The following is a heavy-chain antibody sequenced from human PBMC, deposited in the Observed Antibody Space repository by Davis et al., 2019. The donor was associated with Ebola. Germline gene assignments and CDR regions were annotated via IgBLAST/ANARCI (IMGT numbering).Heavy chain of an antibody. CDR1: GGSFSGYY. Sequence: SETLSLTCAVYGGSFSGYYWSWIRQPPGKGLEWIGEINHSGSTNYNPSLKSRVTISVDTSKNQFSLKLSSVTAADTAVYYCARQESSGWYGGWFDPWGQGTLVTVSS. V-gene: IGHV4-34*01. D-gene: IGHD6-19*01. J-gene: IGHJ5*02. CDR3: ARQESSGWYGGWFDP. CDR2: INHSGST.